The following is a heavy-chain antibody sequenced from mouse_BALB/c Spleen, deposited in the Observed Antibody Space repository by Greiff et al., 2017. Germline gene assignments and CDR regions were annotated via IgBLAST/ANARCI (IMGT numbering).Heavy chain of an antibody. D-gene: IGHD2-4*01. V-gene: IGHV5-12-1*01. Sequence: EVKLVESGGGLVKPGGSLKLSCAASGFAFSSYDMSWVRQTPEKRLEWVAYISSGGGSTYYPDTVKGRFTISRDNAKNTLYLQMSSLKSEDTAMYYCARYDYDAYARTTGVKEPQSPSPQ. J-gene: IGHJ4*01. CDR3: ARYDYDAYARTT. CDR2: ISSGGGST. CDR1: GFAFSSYD.